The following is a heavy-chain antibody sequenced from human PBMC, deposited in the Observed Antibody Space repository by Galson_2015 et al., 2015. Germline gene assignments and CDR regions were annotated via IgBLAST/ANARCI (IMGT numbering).Heavy chain of an antibody. CDR3: TRGGGAAAEYDY. CDR1: GFTFSSCG. D-gene: IGHD2-2*01. CDR2: ISYDGSNQ. V-gene: IGHV3-30*03. J-gene: IGHJ4*02. Sequence: SLRLPCAASGFTFSSCGMHWVRQAPGKGLEWVAAISYDGSNQYYADSMKGRFTISRDNSKDTLYLQMNSLRVEDTAVYYCTRGGGAAAEYDYWGQGTLVTVSS.